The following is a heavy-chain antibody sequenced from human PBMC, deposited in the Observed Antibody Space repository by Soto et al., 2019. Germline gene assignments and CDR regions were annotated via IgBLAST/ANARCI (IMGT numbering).Heavy chain of an antibody. Sequence: EVQLLESGGGLVQPGGSLSLSCAASGFTFSSYAMSWVRQAPGKGLEWVSAISGSGGSTYYADSVKGRFTISRDNSKNTLYLQMNSLRAEDTAVYYCAKPLYPRYYYGMDVWGQGTTVTVSS. J-gene: IGHJ6*02. CDR3: AKPLYPRYYYGMDV. V-gene: IGHV3-23*01. CDR1: GFTFSSYA. CDR2: ISGSGGST.